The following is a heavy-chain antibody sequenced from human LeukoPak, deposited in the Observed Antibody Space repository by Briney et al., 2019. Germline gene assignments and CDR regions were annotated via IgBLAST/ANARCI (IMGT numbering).Heavy chain of an antibody. CDR2: IHYSGST. CDR1: GGSVNNYH. V-gene: IGHV4-59*02. D-gene: IGHD2-21*02. J-gene: IGHJ5*02. Sequence: PSETLSLTCTVSGGSVNNYHWTWVRQPPGKGLEWIGYIHYSGSTNYNPSLKSRVTMSLDTSNNKFFLSLRSLTAADTAVYYCARGGCSGDCLNWFDPWGQGTLVTVSS. CDR3: ARGGCSGDCLNWFDP.